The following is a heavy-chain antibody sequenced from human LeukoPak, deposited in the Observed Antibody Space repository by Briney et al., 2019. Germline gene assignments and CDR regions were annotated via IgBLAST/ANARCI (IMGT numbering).Heavy chain of an antibody. D-gene: IGHD2-2*01. V-gene: IGHV3-30*18. CDR2: ISYDGSDK. CDR1: GFTFSSYG. CDR3: AKVPRYCSSTSCPDFDY. Sequence: GGSLRLSCAASGFTFSSYGMHWVRQAPGKGLEWVAVISYDGSDKNYADSVKGRFTISRDNSNNRVYLRMNSLRAEDTAVYYCAKVPRYCSSTSCPDFDYWGQGTLVTVSS. J-gene: IGHJ4*02.